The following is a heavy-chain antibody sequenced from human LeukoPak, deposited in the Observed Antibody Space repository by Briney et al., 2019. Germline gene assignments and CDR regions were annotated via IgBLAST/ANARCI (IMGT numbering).Heavy chain of an antibody. J-gene: IGHJ4*02. CDR1: GFTFSNAW. V-gene: IGHV3-74*01. Sequence: GGSLRLSCAASGFTFSNAWMNSVRQAPGNGLVWVSRVNNDGSTTSYADSVRGRFTISRDNTKNTLYLQMNSLRAEDTAVYFCLAAAGTIGWGQGTLVTVSS. CDR2: VNNDGSTT. D-gene: IGHD6-13*01. CDR3: LAAAGTIG.